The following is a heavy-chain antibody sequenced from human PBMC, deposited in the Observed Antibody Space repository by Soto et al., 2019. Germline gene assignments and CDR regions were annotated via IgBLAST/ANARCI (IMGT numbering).Heavy chain of an antibody. CDR2: IFPIFGTA. J-gene: IGHJ6*02. CDR1: GGTFSSYA. Sequence: QVQLVQSGAEVKKPGSSVKVSCKASGGTFSSYAISWVRQAPGQGLEWMGGIFPIFGTANYAQKFQGRVTXXAXEXXSTPYMELSSLRSEDTAGYYCARSNGYGFDYGMDVWGQGTTVTVSS. D-gene: IGHD5-12*01. V-gene: IGHV1-69*12. CDR3: ARSNGYGFDYGMDV.